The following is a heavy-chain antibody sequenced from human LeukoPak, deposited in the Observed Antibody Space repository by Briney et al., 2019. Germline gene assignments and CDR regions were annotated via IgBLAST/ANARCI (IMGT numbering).Heavy chain of an antibody. D-gene: IGHD4-17*01. CDR1: GFTFSSSA. CDR2: ISYDGSNK. Sequence: PGRSLRLSCAASGFTFSSSAMHWVRQAPGKGLGWVAVISYDGSNKYYADTVKGRFSTSRNNSKNTMYLQMNSLRAEDTAVYYCARNRVGDILFDYWGQGTLVTVSS. J-gene: IGHJ4*02. CDR3: ARNRVGDILFDY. V-gene: IGHV3-30*04.